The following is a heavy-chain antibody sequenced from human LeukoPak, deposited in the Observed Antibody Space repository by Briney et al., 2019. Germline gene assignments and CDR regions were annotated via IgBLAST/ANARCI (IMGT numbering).Heavy chain of an antibody. CDR1: GFTFSSYS. J-gene: IGHJ4*02. CDR3: ARVTSGWSPYFDY. CDR2: ISSSSSYI. V-gene: IGHV3-21*01. Sequence: GGSLRLSCASSGFTFSSYSMNWVRQAPGKGLDGVSSISSSSSYIYYADSVKGRFTISRDNAKDSLYLQMNSLRAEDTAVYYCARVTSGWSPYFDYGGQGTLVTVSS. D-gene: IGHD6-19*01.